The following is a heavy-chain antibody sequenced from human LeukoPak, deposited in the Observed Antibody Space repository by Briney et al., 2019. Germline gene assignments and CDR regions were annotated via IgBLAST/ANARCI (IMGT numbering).Heavy chain of an antibody. J-gene: IGHJ6*03. CDR1: GGSISTYY. D-gene: IGHD4-17*01. CDR3: ARAPGSDYYPYYYMDV. CDR2: IYYSGST. Sequence: SETLSLTCTVSGGSISTYYWSWIRQPPGKGQEWIGYIYYSGSTNYNPSLKSRVTISVDTSKNHFSLKVNSVTAADTAVYYCARAPGSDYYPYYYMDVWGKGTTVTVSS. V-gene: IGHV4-59*01.